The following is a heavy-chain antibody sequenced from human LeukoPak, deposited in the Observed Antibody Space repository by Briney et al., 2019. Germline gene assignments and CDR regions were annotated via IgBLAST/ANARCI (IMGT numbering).Heavy chain of an antibody. V-gene: IGHV4-39*07. CDR2: IYYSGST. CDR3: ARRYYDSSGYYYDDY. J-gene: IGHJ4*02. D-gene: IGHD3-22*01. CDR1: GGSISSSSYY. Sequence: SETLSLTCTVSGGSISSSSYYWGWIRQPPGKGLEWIGSIYYSGSTNYNPSLKSRVTISVDTSKNQFSLKLSSVIAADTAVYYCARRYYDSSGYYYDDYWGQGTLVTVSS.